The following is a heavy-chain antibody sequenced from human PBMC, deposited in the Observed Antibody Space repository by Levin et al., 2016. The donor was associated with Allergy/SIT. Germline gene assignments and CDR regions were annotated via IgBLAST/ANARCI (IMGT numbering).Heavy chain of an antibody. V-gene: IGHV4-61*02. CDR3: AREAISTTGNWFDP. D-gene: IGHD4-17*01. CDR2: IYTSGST. J-gene: IGHJ5*02. Sequence: WIRQPPGKGLEWIGRIYTSGSTNYNPSLKSRVTISVDTSKNQFSLKLSSVTAADTAVYYCAREAISTTGNWFDPWGQGTLVTVSS.